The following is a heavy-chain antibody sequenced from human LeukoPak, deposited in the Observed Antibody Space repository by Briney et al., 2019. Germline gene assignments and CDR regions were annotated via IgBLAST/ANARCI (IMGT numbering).Heavy chain of an antibody. CDR3: ARFWSRVSAHDY. J-gene: IGHJ4*02. V-gene: IGHV5-51*01. CDR2: IYPGASDT. Sequence: KPRNTPARGPGSRFTTYCIGWARQTPGKGLEWMGFIYPGASDTRYSPSFQGHVPISADNSISTAYLQWSRLKASDTGMYYCARFWSRVSAHDYGGEGTLVTVSS. D-gene: IGHD3-3*01. CDR1: GSRFTTYC.